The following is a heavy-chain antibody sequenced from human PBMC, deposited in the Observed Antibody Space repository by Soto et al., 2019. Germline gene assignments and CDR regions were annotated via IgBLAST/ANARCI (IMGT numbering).Heavy chain of an antibody. CDR1: RGSINTYY. CDR2: VYXTGSA. CDR3: ARDLPTVDY. J-gene: IGHJ4*02. Sequence: PXXTLSLTCSVSRGSINTYYWTWIRQPPGKGMEWXAYVYXTGSANYNHSXXSRVTISXXKSKDQISIHVTSMTAADTAVYYCARDLPTVDYWGQGTLVTVSS. V-gene: IGHV4-59*01.